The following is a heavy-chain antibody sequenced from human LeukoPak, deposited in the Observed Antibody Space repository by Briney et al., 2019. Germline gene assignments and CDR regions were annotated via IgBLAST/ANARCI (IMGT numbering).Heavy chain of an antibody. CDR3: ASLAYGDYYFDY. D-gene: IGHD4-17*01. V-gene: IGHV4-34*01. J-gene: IGHJ4*02. CDR2: INHSGST. Sequence: SETLSLTCAVYGGSFSGYYWSWIRQPPGKGLEWIGEINHSGSTNYNPSLKSRVTISVDTSKNQFSLKLSSVTAADTAVYHCASLAYGDYYFDYWGQGTLVTVSS. CDR1: GGSFSGYY.